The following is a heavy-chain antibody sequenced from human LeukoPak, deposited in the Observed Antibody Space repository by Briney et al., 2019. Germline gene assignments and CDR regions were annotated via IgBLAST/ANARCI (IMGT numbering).Heavy chain of an antibody. CDR2: IKQDGSEK. J-gene: IGHJ6*04. Sequence: GGSLRLSCAASGLTFSNYWMSWVRQAPGKGLEWVANIKQDGSEKYYVGSVKGRFTISRDNAKNSLYLQMNSLRAEDTAVYYCAELGITMIGGVWGKGTTVTISS. CDR1: GLTFSNYW. CDR3: AELGITMIGGV. D-gene: IGHD3-10*02. V-gene: IGHV3-7*01.